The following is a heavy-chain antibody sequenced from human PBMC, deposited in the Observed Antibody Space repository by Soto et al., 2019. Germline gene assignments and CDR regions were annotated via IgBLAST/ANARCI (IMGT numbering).Heavy chain of an antibody. CDR1: GYTFTSYG. CDR3: ARDLEPYYDILTGYLFDY. V-gene: IGHV1-18*01. D-gene: IGHD3-9*01. CDR2: ISAYNGNT. Sequence: ASVKVSCKASGYTFTSYGISWVRQAPGQGLEWMGWISAYNGNTNYAQKLQGRVTMTTDTSTSTAYMELRSLRSDDTAVYYCARDLEPYYDILTGYLFDYWGQGTLVTVSS. J-gene: IGHJ4*02.